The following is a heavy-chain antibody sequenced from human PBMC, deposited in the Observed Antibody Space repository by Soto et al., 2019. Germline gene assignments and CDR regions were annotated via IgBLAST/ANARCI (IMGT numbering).Heavy chain of an antibody. V-gene: IGHV3-53*01. CDR3: ARGFSGCYYYDLNYGMDV. CDR2: IYSGGST. CDR1: GFTVSSNY. J-gene: IGHJ6*02. D-gene: IGHD3-22*01. Sequence: PGGSLRLFCAASGFTVSSNYMSWVRQAPGKGLEWVSVIYSGGSTYYADSVKGRFTISRDNSKNTLYLQMNSLRAEDTAVYYCARGFSGCYYYDLNYGMDVWGQGTTVTVSS.